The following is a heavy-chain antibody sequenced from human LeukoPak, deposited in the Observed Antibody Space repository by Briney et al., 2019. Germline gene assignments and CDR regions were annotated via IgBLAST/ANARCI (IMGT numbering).Heavy chain of an antibody. V-gene: IGHV1-69*05. D-gene: IGHD3-10*01. Sequence: SVKVSCKASGGTFSSYAISWVRQAPGQGLEWMGGIIPIFGTANYAQKFQARVTITTDESTSTAYMELSSLRSEDTAVYYCARDTTYTYYYGSGSYSENWFDPWGQGALVTVSS. J-gene: IGHJ5*02. CDR1: GGTFSSYA. CDR2: IIPIFGTA. CDR3: ARDTTYTYYYGSGSYSENWFDP.